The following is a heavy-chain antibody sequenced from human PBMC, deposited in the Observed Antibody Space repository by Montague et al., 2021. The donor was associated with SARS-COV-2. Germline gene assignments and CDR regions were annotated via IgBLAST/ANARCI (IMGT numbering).Heavy chain of an antibody. Sequence: SETLSLTCTVSGDSVKTNLYYWGWIRQPPGKGLEWIGNIYYTGTTYYNPSLKSRVTMSVDTSKNQFSLKLTSVTAADTAVYYCANADRCSSGSCYSPFGSWGQGSLVTVSS. CDR2: IYYTGTT. J-gene: IGHJ4*02. CDR1: GDSVKTNLYY. V-gene: IGHV4-39*01. CDR3: ANADRCSSGSCYSPFGS. D-gene: IGHD2-15*01.